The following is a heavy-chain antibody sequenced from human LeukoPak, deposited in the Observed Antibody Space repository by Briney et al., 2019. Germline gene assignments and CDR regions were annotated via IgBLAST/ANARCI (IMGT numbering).Heavy chain of an antibody. J-gene: IGHJ3*02. V-gene: IGHV1-69*01. CDR3: ARDYHCSSTSCYPTFDI. Sequence: GSSVKVSCKASGGTFSSYAISWVRQAPGQGLEWMGGIIPIFGTANYAQKFQGGVTITADVSTSTAYMELSSLRSEDTAVYYCARDYHCSSTSCYPTFDIWGQGTMVTVSS. D-gene: IGHD2-2*01. CDR2: IIPIFGTA. CDR1: GGTFSSYA.